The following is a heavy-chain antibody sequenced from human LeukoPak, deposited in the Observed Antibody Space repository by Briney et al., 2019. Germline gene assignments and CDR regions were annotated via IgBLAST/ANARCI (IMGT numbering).Heavy chain of an antibody. CDR2: ISSSGSTI. J-gene: IGHJ4*02. CDR3: ARDRGVPAAIVAFWDY. CDR1: GFTFSDYY. Sequence: GGSPRLSCAASGFTFSDYYMSWIRQAPGKGLEWVSYISSSGSTIYYADSVKGRFTISRDNAKNSLYLQMHSLRAEDTAVYYCARDRGVPAAIVAFWDYWGQGTLVTVSS. V-gene: IGHV3-11*04. D-gene: IGHD2-2*02.